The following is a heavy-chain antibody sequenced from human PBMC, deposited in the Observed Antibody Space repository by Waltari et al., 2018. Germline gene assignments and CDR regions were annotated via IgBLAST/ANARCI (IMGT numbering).Heavy chain of an antibody. V-gene: IGHV4-38-2*02. Sequence: QVQLQESGPGLVKPSETLSLTCAVSGSSISSGYYWGWIHQPPGKGLEWIGTIYHSGYTYYNPSLKSRVTISVDTSKNQFSLKLTSVTAADTAVYYCARDPDADSSGYYSGHWGQGTLVTVSS. CDR1: GSSISSGYY. CDR2: IYHSGYT. J-gene: IGHJ4*02. D-gene: IGHD3-22*01. CDR3: ARDPDADSSGYYSGH.